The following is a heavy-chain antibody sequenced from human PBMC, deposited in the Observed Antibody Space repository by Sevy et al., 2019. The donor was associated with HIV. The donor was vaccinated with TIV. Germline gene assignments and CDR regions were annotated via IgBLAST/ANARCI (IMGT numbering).Heavy chain of an antibody. V-gene: IGHV3-23*01. CDR1: GFTFSNYA. J-gene: IGHJ4*02. CDR2: ISGTGLST. CDR3: AKDLVSMASRQGYFDY. D-gene: IGHD6-6*01. Sequence: GGSLRLSCAASGFTFSNYAMNWVRQAPGKGLEWVSTISGTGLSTYYAGSVKGRFTISRDNSKNTLYLQMNTLRAEETAFYFCAKDLVSMASRQGYFDYWGQGTLVTVSS.